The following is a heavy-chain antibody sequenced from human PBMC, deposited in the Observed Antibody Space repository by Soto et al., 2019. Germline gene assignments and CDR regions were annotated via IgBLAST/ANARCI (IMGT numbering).Heavy chain of an antibody. D-gene: IGHD6-6*01. Sequence: GESLKISCKGSGYSFTSYWISWVRQMPEKGLEWMGRIDPSDSYTNYSPSFQGHVTISADKSISTAYLQWSSLKASDTAMYYCARHLHGSSSWPYYYGMDVWGQGTTVTVSS. V-gene: IGHV5-10-1*01. CDR1: GYSFTSYW. CDR2: IDPSDSYT. CDR3: ARHLHGSSSWPYYYGMDV. J-gene: IGHJ6*02.